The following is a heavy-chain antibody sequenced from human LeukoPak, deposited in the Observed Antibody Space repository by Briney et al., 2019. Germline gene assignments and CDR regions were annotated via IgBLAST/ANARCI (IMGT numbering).Heavy chain of an antibody. CDR2: ISSSGSTI. CDR1: GFTFSDYY. J-gene: IGHJ4*02. V-gene: IGHV3-11*01. D-gene: IGHD2-2*01. CDR3: ATLLPAARSDDY. Sequence: PGGSLRLSCPASGFTFSDYYMSWIRQAPGKGLGWVSYISSSGSTIYYADSVKGRFTISRDNAKNSLYLQMNSLRAEDTAVYYCATLLPAARSDDYWGQGTLVTVSS.